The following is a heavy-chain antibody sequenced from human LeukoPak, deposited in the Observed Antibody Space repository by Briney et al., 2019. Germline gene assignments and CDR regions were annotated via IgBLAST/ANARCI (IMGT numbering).Heavy chain of an antibody. D-gene: IGHD6-13*01. CDR2: ISSSGSTI. Sequence: GGSLRLSCAASGFTFSDYYMTWIRQAPGKGLEWVSYISSSGSTIYYADSVKGRFTISRDNAKKSLYLQMNSLRAEDTAVYYRARYISSWSDFWGQGTLVTVSS. J-gene: IGHJ4*02. CDR1: GFTFSDYY. V-gene: IGHV3-11*01. CDR3: ARYISSWSDF.